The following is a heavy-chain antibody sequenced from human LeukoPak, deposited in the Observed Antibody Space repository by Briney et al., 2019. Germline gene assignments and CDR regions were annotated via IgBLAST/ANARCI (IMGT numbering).Heavy chain of an antibody. CDR3: ARLGSGSYRGYFDY. J-gene: IGHJ4*02. Sequence: PSETLSLTCTVSGGSISSSSYYWGWIRQPPGKGLEWIGSIYYSGSTYYNPSLKSRVTISVDTSKNQFSLKLSSVTAADTAVYYCARLGSGSYRGYFDYWGQGTLVTVSS. CDR2: IYYSGST. CDR1: GGSISSSSYY. V-gene: IGHV4-39*01. D-gene: IGHD1-26*01.